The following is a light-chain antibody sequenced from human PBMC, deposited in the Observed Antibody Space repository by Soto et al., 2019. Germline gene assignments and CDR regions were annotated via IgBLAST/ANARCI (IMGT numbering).Light chain of an antibody. CDR1: QGISSY. Sequence: IPIPQSPSSLSPSTGDRVTLTCRASQGISSYLAWYQQKPGKAPKLLIYAASTLQSGVPSRFSGSGSGTDFTLTISCLQSEDFATYYCQQYYSYPLTFGGGTKVDIK. V-gene: IGKV1-8*01. CDR2: AAS. CDR3: QQYYSYPLT. J-gene: IGKJ4*01.